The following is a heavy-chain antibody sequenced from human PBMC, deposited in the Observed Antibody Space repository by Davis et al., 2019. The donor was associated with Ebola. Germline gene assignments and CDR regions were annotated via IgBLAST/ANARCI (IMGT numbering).Heavy chain of an antibody. Sequence: GESLKISCAASGFTFSSYEMNWVRQAPGKGLEWVSYISSSGSTIYYADSVKGRFTISRDNAKNSLYLQMNSLRAEDTALYYCAKGFIGSGSSFFDCWGRGTLVTVSS. J-gene: IGHJ4*02. CDR2: ISSSGSTI. CDR3: AKGFIGSGSSFFDC. V-gene: IGHV3-48*03. CDR1: GFTFSSYE. D-gene: IGHD3-10*01.